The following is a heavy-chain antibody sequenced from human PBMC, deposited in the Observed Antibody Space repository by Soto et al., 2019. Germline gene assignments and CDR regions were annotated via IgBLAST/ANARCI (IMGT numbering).Heavy chain of an antibody. Sequence: GGSLRLSCAASGGPFSTYWMHWVRQAPGKGLVWVSRINSDGSTTHYADSVKGRFTISRDNAKNTLYLQMSSLRADDSAVYYCVRALFSSTGIDYWGQGTLVTVSS. CDR2: INSDGSTT. CDR3: VRALFSSTGIDY. CDR1: GGPFSTYW. J-gene: IGHJ4*02. D-gene: IGHD2-2*01. V-gene: IGHV3-74*01.